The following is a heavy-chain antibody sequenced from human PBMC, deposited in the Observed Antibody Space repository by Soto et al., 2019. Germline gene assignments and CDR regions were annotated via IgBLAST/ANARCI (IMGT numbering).Heavy chain of an antibody. CDR3: ARKGDVPYYYYVLDV. Sequence: QVQLVQSGAEVKKPGASVKVSCKASGYSFTRYGISWVRQAPGQGLEWMGWISGYNANTNYAENLQGRVTMTTDTSTSTAYMEVRNLISDDTAVYYCARKGDVPYYYYVLDVWGQGTTVTVSS. D-gene: IGHD2-21*02. CDR1: GYSFTRYG. CDR2: ISGYNANT. J-gene: IGHJ6*02. V-gene: IGHV1-18*01.